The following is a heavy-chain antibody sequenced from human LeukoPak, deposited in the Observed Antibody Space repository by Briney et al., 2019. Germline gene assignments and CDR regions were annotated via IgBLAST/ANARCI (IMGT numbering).Heavy chain of an antibody. CDR3: VKSAGKDGYRDVFDI. V-gene: IGHV3-23*01. J-gene: IGHJ3*02. CDR1: GITFSNSA. Sequence: GGSLRLSCVPSGITFSNSALSWVRQAPGKGLEWVSTITKSGDQTYYADSVRGLFTISRDNSKNTLDLQMNSLRAEDTAVYHCVKSAGKDGYRDVFDIWGQGTVVTVSS. D-gene: IGHD5-24*01. CDR2: ITKSGDQT.